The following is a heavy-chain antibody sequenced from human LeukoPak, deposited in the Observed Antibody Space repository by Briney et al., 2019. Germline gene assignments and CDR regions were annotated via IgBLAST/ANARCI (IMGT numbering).Heavy chain of an antibody. V-gene: IGHV3-13*01. D-gene: IGHD6-13*01. CDR3: ASGGRGSSWFGY. CDR1: GFTFKSYD. CDR2: INTAGDT. J-gene: IGHJ4*02. Sequence: GGSLRLSCAASGFTFKSYDMHWVRQAAGEGPEWVSAINTAGDTYYQGSVKGRLTISRENAKNSLYLQMNSLRAGDTAVYYCASGGRGSSWFGYWGQGTLVTVSS.